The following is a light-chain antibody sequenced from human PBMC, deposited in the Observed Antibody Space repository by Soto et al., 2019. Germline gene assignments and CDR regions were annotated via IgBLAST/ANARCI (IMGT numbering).Light chain of an antibody. CDR1: QSVTSNY. CDR2: GTS. Sequence: DIVLTQSPGTLSLSPGERATLSCRASQSVTSNYLAWYQQKPGQAPRLLMHGTSSRATGIPDRFIGSGSGTDFTLTISSLEPEDFAVYYCHQYGRAPRGTFGQGTKVEIK. J-gene: IGKJ1*01. CDR3: HQYGRAPRGT. V-gene: IGKV3-20*01.